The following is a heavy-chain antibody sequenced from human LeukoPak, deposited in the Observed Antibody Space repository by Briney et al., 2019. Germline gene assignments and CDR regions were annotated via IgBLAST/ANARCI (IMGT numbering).Heavy chain of an antibody. V-gene: IGHV1-24*01. Sequence: ASVKVSCKVSGYTLSELSMHWVRQAPGKGLEWMGGFDPEDGETTYAQKFQDRVTMTEDTSTDTVYMELSSLTSEDTAVFYCASTWRWIQPRYDYWGQGTLITVSS. J-gene: IGHJ4*02. CDR1: GYTLSELS. D-gene: IGHD5-18*01. CDR3: ASTWRWIQPRYDY. CDR2: FDPEDGET.